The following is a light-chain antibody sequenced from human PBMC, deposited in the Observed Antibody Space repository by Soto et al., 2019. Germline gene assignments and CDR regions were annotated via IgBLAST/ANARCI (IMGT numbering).Light chain of an antibody. CDR1: QSVATSY. V-gene: IGKV3-20*01. CDR3: QQYGSSLYT. CDR2: GAS. Sequence: EIVLTQSPGTLSLSPGERATLSCRASQSVATSYLAWYQQRPGQAPRLLIYGASTRATGIPDRSSGSGSGTDFTLTISRLEPEDFAVYYCQQYGSSLYTFGQGTKVDI. J-gene: IGKJ2*01.